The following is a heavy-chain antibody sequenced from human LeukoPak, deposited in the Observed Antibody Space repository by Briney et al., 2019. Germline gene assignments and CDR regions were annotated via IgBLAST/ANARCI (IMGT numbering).Heavy chain of an antibody. V-gene: IGHV4-59*08. CDR1: GFTFSDYY. J-gene: IGHJ4*02. Sequence: PGGSLRLSCAASGFTFSDYYMSWIRQPPGKGLEWIGYIYYSGSTNYNPSLKSRVTISVDTSKNQFSLKLSSVTAADTAVYYCARLDGIAVAGYFDYWGPGTLVTVSS. D-gene: IGHD6-19*01. CDR2: IYYSGST. CDR3: ARLDGIAVAGYFDY.